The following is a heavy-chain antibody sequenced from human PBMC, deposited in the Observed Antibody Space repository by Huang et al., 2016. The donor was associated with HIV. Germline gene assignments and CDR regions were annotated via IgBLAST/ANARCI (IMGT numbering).Heavy chain of an antibody. D-gene: IGHD2-21*02. CDR1: GFSFSHYG. J-gene: IGHJ4*02. CDR2: IRFDGGNK. Sequence: QEQLVESGGGVVQPGGSLSLSCATSGFSFSHYGMHWVRQAPGKGVEVVAFIRFDGGNKHYADSAKGRFTISRDNSKKMLFLEMNSLRGDDTAFYYCATDLGGYSFDYWGQGALVSVSS. CDR3: ATDLGGYSFDY. V-gene: IGHV3-30*02.